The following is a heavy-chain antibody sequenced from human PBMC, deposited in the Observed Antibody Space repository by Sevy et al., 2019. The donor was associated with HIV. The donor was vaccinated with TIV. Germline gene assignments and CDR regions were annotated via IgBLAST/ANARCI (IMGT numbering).Heavy chain of an antibody. CDR1: GFTFSSYL. Sequence: GGSLRLSCAASGFTFSSYLMYWVRQAPGKGPVWVSRINSDGSSTSYADSVKGRFTISRDNARNTLYLEMNSLRSEDTAVYYCARGQGYWGQGTLVTVSS. J-gene: IGHJ4*02. CDR3: ARGQGY. CDR2: INSDGSST. V-gene: IGHV3-74*01.